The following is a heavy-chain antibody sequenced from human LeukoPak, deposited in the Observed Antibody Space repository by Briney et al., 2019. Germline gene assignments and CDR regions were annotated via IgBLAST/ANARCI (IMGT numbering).Heavy chain of an antibody. J-gene: IGHJ4*02. CDR1: GGSISNSY. V-gene: IGHV4-59*08. D-gene: IGHD6-13*01. CDR2: IYYSGST. Sequence: SETLSLTCTVSGGSISNSYWSWIRQPPGKGLEWIGYIYYSGSTNYNPSLKSRVTISVDTSKNQFSLKLSSVTAADTAVYYCASSRSSSWSDYFDYWGQGTLVTVSS. CDR3: ASSRSSSWSDYFDY.